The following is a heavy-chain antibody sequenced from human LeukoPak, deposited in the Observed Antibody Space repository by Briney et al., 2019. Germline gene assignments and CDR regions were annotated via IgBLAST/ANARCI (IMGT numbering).Heavy chain of an antibody. CDR2: IRGSGGGT. CDR1: GFTFNSYA. J-gene: IGHJ4*02. Sequence: GGSLRLSCAASGFTFNSYAMSWVRQAPGKGLEWVSAIRGSGGGTYYADSVKGLFTISRDNSKNTLYLQMNSLRDEDTALYYCAKAGIGVVGYFDYWGQGTLVTVFS. D-gene: IGHD6-19*01. CDR3: AKAGIGVVGYFDY. V-gene: IGHV3-23*01.